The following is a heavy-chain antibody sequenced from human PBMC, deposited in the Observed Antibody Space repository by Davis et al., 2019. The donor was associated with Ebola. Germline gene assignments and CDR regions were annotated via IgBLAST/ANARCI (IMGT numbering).Heavy chain of an antibody. CDR2: ISSSGSTT. V-gene: IGHV3-48*02. CDR1: GFTCSSYS. D-gene: IGHD3-10*01. CDR3: AREGGSGSYSNY. Sequence: GESLKISCAASGFTCSSYSMNWVRQAPGKGLEWVSYISSSGSTTYYVDSVKGRFSISRDDAKNSLYLQMNSLRDEDTAVYYCAREGGSGSYSNYWGQGTLVTVSS. J-gene: IGHJ4*02.